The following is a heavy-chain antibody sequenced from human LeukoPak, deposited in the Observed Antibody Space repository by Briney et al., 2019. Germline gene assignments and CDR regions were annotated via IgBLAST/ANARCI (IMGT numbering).Heavy chain of an antibody. Sequence: GGSLRLSCAASGFTFSSYAMSWVRQAPGKGLEGVSAISGSGGSTYYADSVKGRFTISRENYQNTLYMQMNSLRAEDTAVYYCAKKYRITIFLGPSQAFDYWGQGTLVTVSS. D-gene: IGHD3-3*01. V-gene: IGHV3-23*01. J-gene: IGHJ4*02. CDR1: GFTFSSYA. CDR3: AKKYRITIFLGPSQAFDY. CDR2: ISGSGGST.